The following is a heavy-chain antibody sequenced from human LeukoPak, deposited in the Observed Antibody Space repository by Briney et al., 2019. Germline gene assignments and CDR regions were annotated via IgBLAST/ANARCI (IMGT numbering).Heavy chain of an antibody. J-gene: IGHJ4*02. CDR1: GFTFSSYE. V-gene: IGHV3-48*03. CDR3: AREDDSSGYYYGIHDY. CDR2: INSGGDTI. D-gene: IGHD3-22*01. Sequence: GGSLRLSCAASGFTFSSYEMNWVRQAPGKGVEGVSYINSGGDTIHYADSVKGRFTVSRDDAQRSLYLQMNSLRAEDTAVYYCAREDDSSGYYYGIHDYWGQGTLVAVSP.